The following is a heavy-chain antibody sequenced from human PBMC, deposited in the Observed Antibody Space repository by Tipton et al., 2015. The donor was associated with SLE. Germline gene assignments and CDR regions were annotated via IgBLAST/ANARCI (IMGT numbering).Heavy chain of an antibody. D-gene: IGHD6-13*01. CDR3: AREARGSGIWFDP. J-gene: IGHJ5*02. Sequence: GLVKPSQTLSLTCAVYGESFNGYFWTWIRQPPGKGLEWIAEIIHSGVTNYNPSLRSRVTISVDMSKNQVSLKLSSVTAADTAVYYCAREARGSGIWFDPWGQGTLVTVSS. V-gene: IGHV4-34*12. CDR2: IIHSGVT. CDR1: GESFNGYF.